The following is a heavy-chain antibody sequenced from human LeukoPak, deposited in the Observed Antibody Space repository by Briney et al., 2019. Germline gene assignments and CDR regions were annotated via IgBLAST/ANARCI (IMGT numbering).Heavy chain of an antibody. D-gene: IGHD6-13*01. V-gene: IGHV3-7*01. CDR1: GFTLSSHW. CDR3: ARWRQSSTWYWLDP. J-gene: IGHJ5*02. Sequence: GGSLRLSCAASGFTLSSHWMGWIRQAPGKGLEWVANIRQDGGETYYVDSVKGRFIISRDNAKNSLYLQMNSLRVEETAMYYCARWRQSSTWYWLDPWGQGTLVTVSP. CDR2: IRQDGGET.